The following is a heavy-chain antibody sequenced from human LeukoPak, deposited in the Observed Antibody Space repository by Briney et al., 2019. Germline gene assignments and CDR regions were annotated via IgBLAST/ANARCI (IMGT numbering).Heavy chain of an antibody. V-gene: IGHV3-7*01. Sequence: GGSLRLSCAASGFTFSSYSMNWVRQAPGKGLEWVANIKQDGSEKYYVASVKGRFTISRDNAKNSLYLQMNSLRAEDTAVYYCARRYFDYWGQGTLVTVSS. CDR1: GFTFSSYS. J-gene: IGHJ4*02. CDR2: IKQDGSEK. CDR3: ARRYFDY.